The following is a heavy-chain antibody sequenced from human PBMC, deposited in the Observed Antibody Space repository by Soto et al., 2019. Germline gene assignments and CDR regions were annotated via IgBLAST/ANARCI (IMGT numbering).Heavy chain of an antibody. J-gene: IGHJ5*02. V-gene: IGHV5-10-1*01. CDR1: WYRFTTYW. CDR3: ARGSMTTGWDL. CDR2: IDPSKSST. Sequence: VELLKDSWKTSWYRFTTYWINWVLQMPGKGLEWMGRIDPSKSSTKYSPSFRGHVTISADKSISIAYLQWTGLQASDTAIYYCARGSMTTGWDLWGQGTQVTVSS. D-gene: IGHD6-19*01.